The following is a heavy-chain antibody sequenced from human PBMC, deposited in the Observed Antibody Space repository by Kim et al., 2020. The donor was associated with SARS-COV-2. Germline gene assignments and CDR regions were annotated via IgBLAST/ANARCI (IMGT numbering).Heavy chain of an antibody. Sequence: ASVKVSCKASGYTFTSYYMHWVRQAPGQGLEWMGIINPSGGSTSYAQKFQGRVTMTRDTSTSTVYMELSSLRFEDTAVYYCARDWYYYGSGSYQHYYYGMDVWGQGTTVTVSS. D-gene: IGHD3-10*01. J-gene: IGHJ6*02. CDR1: GYTFTSYY. CDR2: INPSGGST. CDR3: ARDWYYYGSGSYQHYYYGMDV. V-gene: IGHV1-46*01.